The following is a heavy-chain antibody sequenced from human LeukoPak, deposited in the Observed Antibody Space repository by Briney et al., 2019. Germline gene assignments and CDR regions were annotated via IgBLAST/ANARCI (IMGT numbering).Heavy chain of an antibody. CDR2: INPNSGGT. J-gene: IGHJ3*02. CDR1: GYTFTGYY. Sequence: ASVKVSCKASGYTFTGYYMHWVRQAPGQGLEWMGWINPNSGGTNYAQKFQGRVTMTRDTSISTAYMELSRLRSDDTAVYYCARARMIGTIDTFDIWGQGTMVTVSS. V-gene: IGHV1-2*02. CDR3: ARARMIGTIDTFDI. D-gene: IGHD1-20*01.